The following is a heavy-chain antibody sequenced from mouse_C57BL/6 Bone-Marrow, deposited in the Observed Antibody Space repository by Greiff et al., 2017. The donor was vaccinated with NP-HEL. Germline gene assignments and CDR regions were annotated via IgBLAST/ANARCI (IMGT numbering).Heavy chain of an antibody. CDR2: IYPGNSDT. D-gene: IGHD2-3*01. CDR3: TRFSCIYYGYYERGYYFDY. CDR1: GYTFTSYW. V-gene: IGHV1-5*01. J-gene: IGHJ2*01. Sequence: VQLQQSGTVLARPGASVKMSCKTSGYTFTSYWMHWVKQRPGQGLEWIGAIYPGNSDTSYNQKFKGKAKLTAVPSASTSFTELSSLTNEDSAVYYCTRFSCIYYGYYERGYYFDYWGQGTTLTVSS.